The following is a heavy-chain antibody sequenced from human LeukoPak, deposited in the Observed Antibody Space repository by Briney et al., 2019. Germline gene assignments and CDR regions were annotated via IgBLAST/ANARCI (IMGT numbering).Heavy chain of an antibody. D-gene: IGHD5-12*01. J-gene: IGHJ4*02. Sequence: GGSLRLSCAASGFTFSGHWMHRVRQAPGKGLVWVSGISSDGSSTNYADSVKGRFTISRDNAKNTLYLQMNSLSAEDTAVYYCARDLAGSGYDGEFDNWGQGTLVTVSS. CDR2: ISSDGSST. CDR1: GFTFSGHW. CDR3: ARDLAGSGYDGEFDN. V-gene: IGHV3-74*01.